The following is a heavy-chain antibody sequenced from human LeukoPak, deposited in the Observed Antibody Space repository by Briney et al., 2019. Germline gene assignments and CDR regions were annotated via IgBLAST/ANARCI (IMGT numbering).Heavy chain of an antibody. V-gene: IGHV3-9*01. D-gene: IGHD6-13*01. CDR3: ARVERTAAVDY. Sequence: PGGSLRLSCAASGFTFDDYAMHWVRQAPGKGLEWVSGISWNSGSIGYADSVKGRFTISRDNAKNSLYLQMNSLRAEDTAVYYCARVERTAAVDYWGQGTLVTVSS. CDR2: ISWNSGSI. J-gene: IGHJ4*02. CDR1: GFTFDDYA.